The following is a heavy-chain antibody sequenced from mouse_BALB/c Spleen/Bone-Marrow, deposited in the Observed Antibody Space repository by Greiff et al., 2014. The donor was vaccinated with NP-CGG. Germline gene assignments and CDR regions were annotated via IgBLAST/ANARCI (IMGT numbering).Heavy chain of an antibody. CDR1: GYTFTSHW. CDR3: ARFPFYYGSSFYYFDY. CDR2: IAPGSGRT. D-gene: IGHD1-1*01. J-gene: IGHJ2*01. V-gene: IGHV1S41*01. Sequence: DLVKPGASVKLSCKASGYTFTSHWINWIKQRPGQGLEWIGRIAPGSGRTYYNEMFKGKATLTVDTSSSTAYIQLSSLSSEDSAVYFCARFPFYYGSSFYYFDYWGQGTTLTVSS.